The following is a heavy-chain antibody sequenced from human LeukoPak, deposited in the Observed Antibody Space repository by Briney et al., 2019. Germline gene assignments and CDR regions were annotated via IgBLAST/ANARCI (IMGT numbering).Heavy chain of an antibody. CDR1: GFTFSSYA. D-gene: IGHD6-6*01. J-gene: IGHJ4*02. Sequence: GGSLRLSCAASGFTFSSYAMHWVRQAPGRGLEWVAVTSHDETTKYYADSVKGRFTISRDNSKNTLYLQMNSLRAEDTAVYFCAREVARPNFFDYWGQGTLVTVSS. CDR2: TSHDETTK. CDR3: AREVARPNFFDY. V-gene: IGHV3-30*04.